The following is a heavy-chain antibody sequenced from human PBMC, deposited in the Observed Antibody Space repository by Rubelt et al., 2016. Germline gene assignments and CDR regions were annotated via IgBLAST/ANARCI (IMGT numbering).Heavy chain of an antibody. CDR3: AEGRGNYGVSSGAFDV. CDR1: GFTFSSYA. J-gene: IGHJ3*01. D-gene: IGHD1-7*01. V-gene: IGHV3-23*01. CDR2: IGYNGGRK. Sequence: EVQLLESGGGLVQPGGSLRLSCAASGFTFSSYAMCWVRQAPGKGLGWVSGIGYNGGRKNYADSEEGRFTVYRDNSKNTLSLQMNSLRAEDTAVYYCAEGRGNYGVSSGAFDVWGRGTLVTVSS.